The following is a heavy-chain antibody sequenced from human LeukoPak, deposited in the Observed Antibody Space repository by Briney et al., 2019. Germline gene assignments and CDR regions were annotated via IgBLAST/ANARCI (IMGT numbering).Heavy chain of an antibody. CDR2: IFPGNSDT. Sequence: GESLKISCQGFGYMFTGYWIGWVRQMPGKGLEWMGIIFPGNSDTTYSPSFQGQVTISADKSISTAYLQWSSLQASDTGTYYCARSTRSTNRGDYYYYYMDVWGKGTTVTISS. D-gene: IGHD2-15*01. V-gene: IGHV5-51*01. CDR3: ARSTRSTNRGDYYYYYMDV. J-gene: IGHJ6*03. CDR1: GYMFTGYW.